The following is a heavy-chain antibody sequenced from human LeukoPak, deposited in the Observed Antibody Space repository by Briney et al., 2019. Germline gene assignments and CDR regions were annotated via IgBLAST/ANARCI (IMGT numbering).Heavy chain of an antibody. CDR3: ARRIAAAGTPIDH. V-gene: IGHV4-4*09. CDR1: GASISTYY. CDR2: SYNSGST. J-gene: IGHJ4*02. D-gene: IGHD6-13*01. Sequence: PSETLSLTCTVSGASISTYYWGWIRPPPGKGLEWVGYSYNSGSTKYNPSLKSRVTISVDTSKNQFSLKVNSVTVTDTAVYYCARRIAAAGTPIDHWGQGTLVTVSS.